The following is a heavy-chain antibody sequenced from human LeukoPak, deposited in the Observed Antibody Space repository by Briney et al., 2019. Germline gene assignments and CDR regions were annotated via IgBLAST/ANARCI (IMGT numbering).Heavy chain of an antibody. CDR2: ISAYNGNT. V-gene: IGHV1-18*01. CDR1: GYTFTSYG. D-gene: IGHD5-24*01. J-gene: IGHJ4*02. CDR3: ARRDGYNSYYFDY. Sequence: ASVKVSCKASGYTFTSYGISWVRQAPGQGLEWMGWISAYNGNTNYAQKLQGRVTMTTDTSTSTAYVELRSLRSDDTAVYYCARRDGYNSYYFDYWGQGTLVTVSS.